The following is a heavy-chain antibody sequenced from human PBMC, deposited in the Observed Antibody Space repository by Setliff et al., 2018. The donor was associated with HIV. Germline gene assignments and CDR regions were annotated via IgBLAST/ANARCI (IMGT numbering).Heavy chain of an antibody. Sequence: PGESLKISCKGSGYSFTSYWIAWVRQMPGKGLEWMGIIYPADSDTRYSPSFQGQVTISADKSISTAYLQWSSLKASDTAMYYCARRPRGNYYASRSHRPIGAFDIWGQGTMVTVSS. CDR3: ARRPRGNYYASRSHRPIGAFDI. D-gene: IGHD3-10*01. CDR1: GYSFTSYW. CDR2: IYPADSDT. V-gene: IGHV5-51*01. J-gene: IGHJ3*02.